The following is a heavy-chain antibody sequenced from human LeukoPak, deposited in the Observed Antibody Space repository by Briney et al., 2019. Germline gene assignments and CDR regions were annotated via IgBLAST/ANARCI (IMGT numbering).Heavy chain of an antibody. D-gene: IGHD3-10*01. Sequence: GGSLRLSCTTSGFIFSSYWMSWVRQAPGKGLEWVANIRPDGSEKQYVDSMKGRFTISRDNAQNSVYLHMNSLTAEDTAVYYCTRFRRAAESYWGQGTLVSVSS. CDR2: IRPDGSEK. V-gene: IGHV3-7*01. CDR3: TRFRRAAESY. CDR1: GFIFSSYW. J-gene: IGHJ4*02.